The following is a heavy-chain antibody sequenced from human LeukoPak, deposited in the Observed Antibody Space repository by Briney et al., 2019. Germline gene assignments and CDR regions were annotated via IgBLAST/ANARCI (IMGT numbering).Heavy chain of an antibody. CDR2: TYYRSKWYS. D-gene: IGHD1-26*01. Sequence: SQTLSLTCAISGDSVSIKSAAWNWIRQSPSRGLEWLGRTYYRSKWYSDYAVSVKSRITINPDTSKNQFSLQLNSVTPEDTAVYYCVRGEWELQSHYWYFDLWGRGTLVTVSS. CDR3: VRGEWELQSHYWYFDL. J-gene: IGHJ2*01. V-gene: IGHV6-1*01. CDR1: GDSVSIKSAA.